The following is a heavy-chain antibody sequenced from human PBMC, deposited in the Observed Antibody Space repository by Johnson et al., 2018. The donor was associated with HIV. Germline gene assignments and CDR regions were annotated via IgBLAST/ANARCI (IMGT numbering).Heavy chain of an antibody. J-gene: IGHJ3*02. V-gene: IGHV3-53*01. CDR1: GFTVSSNY. Sequence: VQLVESGGGLIQPGGSLRLSCAASGFTVSSNYMSWVRQAPGKGLAWVSVIYSGGSTYYADSVKGLFTISRDNSKNTLYLQMNSLRAEDTAMYYWAREGGGTTCPFDIWGQGTRVTVSS. CDR3: AREGGGTTCPFDI. CDR2: IYSGGST. D-gene: IGHD1-7*01.